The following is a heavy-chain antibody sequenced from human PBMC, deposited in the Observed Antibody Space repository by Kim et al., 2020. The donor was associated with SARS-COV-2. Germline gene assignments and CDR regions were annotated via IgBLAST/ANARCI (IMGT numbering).Heavy chain of an antibody. CDR2: ISHAGTT. CDR1: GGSIRINNW. D-gene: IGHD5-12*01. V-gene: IGHV4-4*02. CDR3: ARDEVATPGV. Sequence: SETLSLTCAVSGGSIRINNWRSWVRQPPGKGLEWIGEISHAGTTNYSPSLKSRVTLSVDVSKNQFSLILASVTAADTAVYFCARDEVATPGVWGQGIPVT. J-gene: IGHJ4*02.